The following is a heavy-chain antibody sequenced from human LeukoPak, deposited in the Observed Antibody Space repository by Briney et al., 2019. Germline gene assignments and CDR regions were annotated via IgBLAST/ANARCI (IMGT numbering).Heavy chain of an antibody. V-gene: IGHV3-21*01. CDR3: ARAVGATDY. J-gene: IGHJ4*02. CDR2: ISSSSSYI. D-gene: IGHD1-26*01. CDR1: KFNFHNYG. Sequence: PGGSLRLSCTTPKFNFHNYGLTWVRQAPGKELEWVSSISSSSSYIYYADSVKGRFTISRDNAKNSLYLQMNSLRAEDTAVYYCARAVGATDYWGQGTLVTVSS.